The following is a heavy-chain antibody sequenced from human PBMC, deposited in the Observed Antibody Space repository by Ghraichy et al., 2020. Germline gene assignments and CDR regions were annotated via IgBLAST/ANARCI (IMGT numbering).Heavy chain of an antibody. D-gene: IGHD3-9*01. CDR1: GFSLTTSAVG. CDR2: IYWNDDK. CDR3: AHNRGTGNSPLIDY. V-gene: IGHV2-5*01. J-gene: IGHJ4*02. Sequence: SGPTLVKPTQTLTLTCTFSGFSLTTSAVGVGWIRQPPGRALEWLAVIYWNDDKRYSPSLKRRLAITKDTSRNQVVLTMTNVDPADTARYYCAHNRGTGNSPLIDYWGQGTLVTVSS.